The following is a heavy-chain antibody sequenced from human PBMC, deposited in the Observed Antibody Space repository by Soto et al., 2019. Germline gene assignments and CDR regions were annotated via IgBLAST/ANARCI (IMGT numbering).Heavy chain of an antibody. CDR3: ARALARCGGDCYSLDY. Sequence: SETLSLTCTVSGGSISSGGYYWSWIRQHPGKGLEWIGYIYYSGSTYYNPSLKSRVTISVDTSKNQFSLKLSSVTAADTAVYYCARALARCGGDCYSLDYWGQGTLVTVSS. D-gene: IGHD2-21*02. CDR2: IYYSGST. J-gene: IGHJ4*02. V-gene: IGHV4-31*03. CDR1: GGSISSGGYY.